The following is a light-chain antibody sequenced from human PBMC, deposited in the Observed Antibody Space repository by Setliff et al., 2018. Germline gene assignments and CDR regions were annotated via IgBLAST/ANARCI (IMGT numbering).Light chain of an antibody. V-gene: IGLV2-14*03. CDR3: SSYTSSSTSYV. J-gene: IGLJ1*01. Sequence: ALTQPASVSGSPGQSITISCTGTSSDVGGYNYVSWYQQHPGKAPKLMIYDVCNRPSGVSNRFSGSKSGNTASLTISGLQAEDEADYYCSSYTSSSTSYVFGTGTKAPS. CDR2: DVC. CDR1: SSDVGGYNY.